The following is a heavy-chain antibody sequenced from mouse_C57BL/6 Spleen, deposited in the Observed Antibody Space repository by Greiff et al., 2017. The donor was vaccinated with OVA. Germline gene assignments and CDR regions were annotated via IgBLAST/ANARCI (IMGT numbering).Heavy chain of an antibody. D-gene: IGHD2-3*01. CDR2: INPSTGGT. J-gene: IGHJ3*01. V-gene: IGHV1-42*01. CDR1: GYSFTGYY. Sequence: VQLQQSGPELVKPGASVKISCKASGYSFTGYYMNWVKQSPEKSLEWIGEINPSTGGTTYNQKFKAKATLTVDKSSSTAYMQLKSLTSEDSAVYYGAISRNDGYYRAWFAYWGQGTLVTVSA. CDR3: AISRNDGYYRAWFAY.